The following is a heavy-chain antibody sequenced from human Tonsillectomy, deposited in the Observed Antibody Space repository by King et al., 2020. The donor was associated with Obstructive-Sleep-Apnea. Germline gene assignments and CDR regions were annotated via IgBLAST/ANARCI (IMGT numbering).Heavy chain of an antibody. D-gene: IGHD3-10*01. V-gene: IGHV3-21*01. CDR2: ISSGSNYI. Sequence: DVQLVESGGGLLKPGGSLRLSCAASGFTFSSYTMDWVRQAPGKGLEWVSSISSGSNYIYYADSVKGRFTISRDNAKNSAYLQMNSLRAEDPAVYYCARDRIAVVRGEPLAYWGQGTLVTVSS. J-gene: IGHJ4*02. CDR3: ARDRIAVVRGEPLAY. CDR1: GFTFSSYT.